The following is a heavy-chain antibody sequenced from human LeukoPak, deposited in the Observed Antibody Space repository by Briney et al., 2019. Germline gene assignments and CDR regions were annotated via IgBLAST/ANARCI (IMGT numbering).Heavy chain of an antibody. V-gene: IGHV4-59*08. D-gene: IGHD3-10*01. Sequence: SETLSLTCTVSGGSISSYYWSWIRQPPGKGLEWIGYIYYSGSTNYNPSLKSRVTISVDTSKNQFSLKLSSVTAADTAVYYCARHFWVSRGSESYPIFDYWGQGTLVTVSS. CDR3: ARHFWVSRGSESYPIFDY. CDR2: IYYSGST. CDR1: GGSISSYY. J-gene: IGHJ4*02.